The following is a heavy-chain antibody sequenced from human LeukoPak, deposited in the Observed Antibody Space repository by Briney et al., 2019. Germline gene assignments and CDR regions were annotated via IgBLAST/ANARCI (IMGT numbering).Heavy chain of an antibody. J-gene: IGHJ4*02. CDR1: GFTFSSYG. V-gene: IGHV3-21*01. CDR2: ISNGSSYI. Sequence: GGSLRLSCAASGFTFSSYGMNWVRQAPGKALEWVSSISNGSSYIYYADSVKGRFTISRDNAKNSLYLQMNSLRAEDTAVYYCARDGRPVDYWGQGTLVTVSS. D-gene: IGHD1-14*01. CDR3: ARDGRPVDY.